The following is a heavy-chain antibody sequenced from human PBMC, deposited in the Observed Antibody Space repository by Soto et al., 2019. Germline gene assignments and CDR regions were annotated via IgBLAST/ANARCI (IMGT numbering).Heavy chain of an antibody. V-gene: IGHV3-33*01. CDR2: IWFDGSDK. J-gene: IGHJ4*02. D-gene: IGHD2-21*02. Sequence: QVQLVESGGGVVQPGRSLRLSCAASGFTFSSYGMHWVRQAPGKGLEWVALIWFDGSDKYSADSVKGRFTISRDNSKNTLYLQMNSLRAEDTAVYYCARDSPTATPHNYFDYWGQGTLVTVSS. CDR1: GFTFSSYG. CDR3: ARDSPTATPHNYFDY.